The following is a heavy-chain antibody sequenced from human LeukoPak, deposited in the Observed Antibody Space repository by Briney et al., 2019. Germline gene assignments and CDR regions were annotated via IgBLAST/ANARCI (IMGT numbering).Heavy chain of an antibody. D-gene: IGHD6-25*01. J-gene: IGHJ6*03. CDR2: INHSGST. Sequence: PSETLSPTCAVYGGSFSGYYWSWIRQPPGKGLEWIGEINHSGSTNYNPSLKSRVTISVDTSKNQFSLKLSSVTAADTAVYYCATAAGSQPMDVWGKGTTVTVSS. V-gene: IGHV4-34*01. CDR1: GGSFSGYY. CDR3: ATAAGSQPMDV.